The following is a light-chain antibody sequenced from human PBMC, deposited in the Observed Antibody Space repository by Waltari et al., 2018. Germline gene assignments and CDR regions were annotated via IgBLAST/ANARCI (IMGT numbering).Light chain of an antibody. CDR3: MEARQTPT. CDR2: MAS. Sequence: DIVMTQSPLSLSVTPGEPASISCRSSQSLLHSDGYNSLDWYLQTPGQSPQLLIYMASNRPSGVPDRFSGSGSGTDFTLKISGVEAEDVGVYYCMEARQTPTFGQGTKVEIK. CDR1: QSLLHSDGYNS. V-gene: IGKV2-28*01. J-gene: IGKJ1*01.